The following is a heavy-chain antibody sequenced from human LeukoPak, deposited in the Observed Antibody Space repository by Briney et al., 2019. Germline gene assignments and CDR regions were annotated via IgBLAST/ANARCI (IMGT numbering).Heavy chain of an antibody. CDR3: ARDYSYYFGSQTSTLDV. CDR2: IYYTGSI. J-gene: IGHJ6*02. D-gene: IGHD3-10*01. Sequence: SSETLSLTCTISGASISTGGYYWTWIRQPPGEGLEWIGYIYYTGSIDYNASLKSRLTISLETSKNRFSLKLNSVTAADTAVYYCARDYSYYFGSQTSTLDVWGQGTAVTVSS. V-gene: IGHV4-31*03. CDR1: GASISTGGYY.